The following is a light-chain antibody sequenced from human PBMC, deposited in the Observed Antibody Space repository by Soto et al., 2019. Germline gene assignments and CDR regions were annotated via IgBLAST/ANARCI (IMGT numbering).Light chain of an antibody. CDR1: QSISSW. CDR2: NAS. Sequence: DIQMTQSPSTLSASVGDRVTITCRASQSISSWLAWDQQKPGKAPKLLIYNASSLESGVPSRFSGSGSGTEFTLTISSLQPDDFATYYCQQYNSYHWTFGQGTKVEIK. CDR3: QQYNSYHWT. J-gene: IGKJ1*01. V-gene: IGKV1-5*03.